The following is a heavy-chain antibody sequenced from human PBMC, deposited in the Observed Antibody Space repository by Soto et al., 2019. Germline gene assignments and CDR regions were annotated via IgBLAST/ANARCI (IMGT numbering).Heavy chain of an antibody. D-gene: IGHD6-19*01. CDR3: AREMTGIAVGYFDY. V-gene: IGHV1-69*04. CDR1: GGTFSSYT. J-gene: IGHJ4*02. CDR2: IIPILGMA. Sequence: SVKVSCKASGGTFSSYTISWVRQAPGQGLEWMGRIIPILGMANYAQKFQGRVTITADKSTSTAYMELSSLRSEDTAVYYCAREMTGIAVGYFDYWGQGTLVTVSS.